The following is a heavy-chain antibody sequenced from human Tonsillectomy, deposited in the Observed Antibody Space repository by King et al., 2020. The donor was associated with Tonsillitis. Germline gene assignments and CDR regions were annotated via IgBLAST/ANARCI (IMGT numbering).Heavy chain of an antibody. J-gene: IGHJ6*03. CDR1: GYSFTSYW. CDR2: LYPVDSDT. D-gene: IGHD5-24*01. CDR3: ARQWRGGATSTGAYYYYYMDV. V-gene: IGHV5-51*01. Sequence: VQLVESGAEVKKPGESLKISCKGSGYSFTSYWIGWVRQMPGKGLEWMGILYPVDSDTRYSPSFQGSATISPDKSTNTAYLQWSSLKASDTAMDYCARQWRGGATSTGAYYYYYMDVWGKGTTVTVSS.